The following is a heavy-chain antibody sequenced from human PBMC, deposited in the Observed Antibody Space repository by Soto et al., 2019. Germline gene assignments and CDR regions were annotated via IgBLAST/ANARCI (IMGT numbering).Heavy chain of an antibody. CDR1: GFTFSSYS. D-gene: IGHD6-19*01. J-gene: IGHJ4*02. V-gene: IGHV3-21*01. CDR3: ARDLGTDKRYSSGWPFDY. Sequence: GGSLRLSCAASGFTFSSYSMNWVRQAPGKGLEWVSSISSSSSYIYYADSVEGRFTISRDNAKNSLYLQMNSLRAEDTAVYYCARDLGTDKRYSSGWPFDYWGQGTLVTVSS. CDR2: ISSSSSYI.